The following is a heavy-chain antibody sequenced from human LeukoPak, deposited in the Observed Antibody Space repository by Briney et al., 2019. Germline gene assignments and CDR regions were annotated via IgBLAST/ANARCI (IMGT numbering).Heavy chain of an antibody. Sequence: SVKVSCKASGYTFTSYGISWVRQAPGQGLEWMGGIIPIFGTANYAQKFQGRVTITADESTSTAYMELSSLRSEDTAVYYCARDTGQYYFDYWGQGTLVTVSS. CDR2: IIPIFGTA. J-gene: IGHJ4*02. CDR3: ARDTGQYYFDY. CDR1: GYTFTSYG. D-gene: IGHD2-8*02. V-gene: IGHV1-69*13.